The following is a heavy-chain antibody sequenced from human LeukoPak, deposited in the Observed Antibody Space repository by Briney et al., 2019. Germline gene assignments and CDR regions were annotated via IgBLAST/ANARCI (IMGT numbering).Heavy chain of an antibody. D-gene: IGHD6-19*01. CDR3: ARHKKVVAGTENWFDP. CDR1: GGSISSSNYY. Sequence: SETLSLTCTVSGGSISSSNYYWGWIRQPPGKGLEWIGSIYYSGSTYYNPSLKSRVTISVDTSQNQFSLKLSSVTAADTTVYYCARHKKVVAGTENWFDPWGQGTLVTVSS. CDR2: IYYSGST. V-gene: IGHV4-39*01. J-gene: IGHJ5*02.